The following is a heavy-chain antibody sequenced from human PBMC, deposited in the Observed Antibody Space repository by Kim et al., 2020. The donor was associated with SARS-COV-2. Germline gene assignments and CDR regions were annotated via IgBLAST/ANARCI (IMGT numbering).Heavy chain of an antibody. CDR1: GFTFSSYA. CDR3: AMMYYYDSSGYYPLEY. D-gene: IGHD3-22*01. Sequence: GGSLRLSCSASGFTFSSYAMHWVRQAPGKGLEYVSAISSNGGSTYYADSVKGRFTISRDNSKNTLYLQMSSLRAEDTAVYYCAMMYYYDSSGYYPLEYWGQGTLVTVSS. J-gene: IGHJ4*02. CDR2: ISSNGGST. V-gene: IGHV3-64D*06.